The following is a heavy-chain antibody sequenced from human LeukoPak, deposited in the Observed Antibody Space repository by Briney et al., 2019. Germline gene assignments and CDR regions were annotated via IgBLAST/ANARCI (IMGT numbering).Heavy chain of an antibody. J-gene: IGHJ3*02. CDR1: GFSFGIFE. CDR3: ASDHWNYGGGFDI. CDR2: ISSSGDTI. V-gene: IGHV3-48*03. Sequence: GGSLRLSCASSGFSFGIFEMNWVRQAPGKGLEWVSYISSSGDTIYYADSVKGRFTISRDNAKNSLYLQMNSLRAEDTAVYYCASDHWNYGGGFDIWGQGTMVTVSS. D-gene: IGHD1-7*01.